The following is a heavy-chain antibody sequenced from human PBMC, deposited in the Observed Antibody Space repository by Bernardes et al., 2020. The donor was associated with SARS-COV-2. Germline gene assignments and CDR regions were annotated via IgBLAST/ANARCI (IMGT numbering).Heavy chain of an antibody. D-gene: IGHD3-22*01. V-gene: IGHV4-59*01. Sequence: SETLSLTCSVSGGSITSYYLSWIRQPPGKGLEWIGYIYDNGRTKYNPSLKSRVTISVDTSKNQFSLRLNSVTAADTAVYYCAGERTGITIIRDAFDIWGRWTMVTVSP. CDR3: AGERTGITIIRDAFDI. CDR1: GGSITSYY. CDR2: IYDNGRT. J-gene: IGHJ3*02.